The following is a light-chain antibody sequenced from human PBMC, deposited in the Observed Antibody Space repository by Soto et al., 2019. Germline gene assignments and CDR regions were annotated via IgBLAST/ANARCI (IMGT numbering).Light chain of an antibody. CDR1: SSNIGAGFD. Sequence: QPVLTQPPSVSGAPGQRVTISCTGGSSNIGAGFDVHWYQHLPGTAPKLLIYGNTNRPSGVPDRFSASKSGSSASLAITGLQSDDDADYYCQSYDSSLRGSVVFGGGTKVTVL. V-gene: IGLV1-40*01. CDR3: QSYDSSLRGSVV. CDR2: GNT. J-gene: IGLJ2*01.